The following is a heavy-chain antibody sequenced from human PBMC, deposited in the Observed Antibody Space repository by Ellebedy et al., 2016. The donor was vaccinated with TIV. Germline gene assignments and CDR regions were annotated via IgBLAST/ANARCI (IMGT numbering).Heavy chain of an antibody. CDR2: ISDSGGNT. CDR3: AKGWLGAGAGTDFDY. CDR1: GFPFSSYA. V-gene: IGHV3-23*01. D-gene: IGHD6-13*01. J-gene: IGHJ4*02. Sequence: GGSLRLSXAASGFPFSSYAMSWVRQPPGKGLEWVSSISDSGGNTYYADSVRGRFTFSSDNSKNTPYLQMNSLRAEDTAVYYCAKGWLGAGAGTDFDYWGRGTLVTVSS.